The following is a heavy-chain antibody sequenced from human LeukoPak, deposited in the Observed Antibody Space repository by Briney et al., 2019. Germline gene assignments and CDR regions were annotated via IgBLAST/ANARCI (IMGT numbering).Heavy chain of an antibody. V-gene: IGHV4-38-2*01. CDR1: GYSISSGYD. D-gene: IGHD2-2*01. J-gene: IGHJ4*02. Sequence: PSETLSLTCAVSGYSISSGYDWGWIRQPPGKGLEWIGSIYYSGGTSYNPSLKSRLTISVDTSKSQFSLKLSSVTAADTAVYYCARGTSIPAALLTFDYWGQGTLVTVSS. CDR3: ARGTSIPAALLTFDY. CDR2: IYYSGGT.